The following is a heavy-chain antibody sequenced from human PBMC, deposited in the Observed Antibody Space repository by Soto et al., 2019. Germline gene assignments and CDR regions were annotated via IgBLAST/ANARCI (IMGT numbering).Heavy chain of an antibody. CDR1: GYTFTGYD. V-gene: IGHV1-8*01. CDR3: AGEKVGTTGIDF. D-gene: IGHD1-26*01. CDR2: MNPNRGNT. Sequence: QAQLVQSGAEVKKPGASVKVSCKASGYTFTGYDINWVRQATGQGLEWMGWMNPNRGNTGYAQNFQGRVTMTRDNSITTAYIELTSLRDDDSAVYYCAGEKVGTTGIDFWGQGTLVTVSS. J-gene: IGHJ4*02.